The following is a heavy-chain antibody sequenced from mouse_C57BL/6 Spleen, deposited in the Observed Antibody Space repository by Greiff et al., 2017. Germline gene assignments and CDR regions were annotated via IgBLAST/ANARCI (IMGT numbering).Heavy chain of an antibody. Sequence: QVHVKQSGAELVKPGASVKLSCKASGYTFTEYTIHWVKQRSGQGLEWIGWFYPGSGSIKYNEKFKDKGTLTADKSSSTVYMGLSRLTSEDSAVDFCARRDYYGSRGYYFDYWSQGTTLTVSS. V-gene: IGHV1-62-2*01. CDR1: GYTFTEYT. CDR3: ARRDYYGSRGYYFDY. D-gene: IGHD1-1*01. CDR2: FYPGSGSI. J-gene: IGHJ2*01.